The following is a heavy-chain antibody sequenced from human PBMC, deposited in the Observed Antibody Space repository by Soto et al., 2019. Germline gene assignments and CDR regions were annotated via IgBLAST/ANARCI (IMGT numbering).Heavy chain of an antibody. V-gene: IGHV1-46*03. CDR1: GYTFTSYY. CDR3: ARDYYGSGSYYYYYYYMDV. D-gene: IGHD3-10*01. J-gene: IGHJ6*03. Sequence: ASVKVSCKASGYTFTSYYMHWVRQAPGQGLEWMGIINPSGGSTSYAQKFQGRVTMTRDTSTSTVYMELSSLRSEETAVYYCARDYYGSGSYYYYYYYMDVWGKGTTVTVSS. CDR2: INPSGGST.